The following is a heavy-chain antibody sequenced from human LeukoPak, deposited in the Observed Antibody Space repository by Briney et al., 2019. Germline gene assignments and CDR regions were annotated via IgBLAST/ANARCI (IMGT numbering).Heavy chain of an antibody. CDR1: GGSISSGSYY. D-gene: IGHD4-17*01. J-gene: IGHJ3*02. CDR2: IYTSGST. Sequence: SETLSLTCIVSGGSISSGSYYWSWIRQPAGTGLEWIVRIYTSGSTNYNPSLKSRVTISVDTSKNQFSLKLSSVTAADTAVYYCARSDYGDYVDAFDIWGQGTMVTVSS. V-gene: IGHV4-61*02. CDR3: ARSDYGDYVDAFDI.